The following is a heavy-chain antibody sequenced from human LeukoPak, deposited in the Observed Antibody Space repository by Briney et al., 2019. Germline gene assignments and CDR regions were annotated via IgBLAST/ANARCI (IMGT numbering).Heavy chain of an antibody. Sequence: PGGSLRLSCAASGFIFTNYFMSWVRQAPGKGLEWVAVISYDGSNKYYADSVKGRFTISRDNSKNTLYLQMNSLRAEDTAVYYCAKDSEGYYDSPIDIWGQGTMVTVSS. CDR2: ISYDGSNK. V-gene: IGHV3-30*18. J-gene: IGHJ3*02. CDR1: GFIFTNYF. D-gene: IGHD3-22*01. CDR3: AKDSEGYYDSPIDI.